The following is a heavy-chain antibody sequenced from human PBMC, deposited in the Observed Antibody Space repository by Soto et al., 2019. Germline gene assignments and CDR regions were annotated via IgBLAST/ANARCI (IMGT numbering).Heavy chain of an antibody. CDR3: ASEAVVVVAASAPLWFDP. CDR1: GGTFSSYT. Sequence: SVKVSCKASGGTFSSYTISWVRQAPGQGLEWMGRIIPILGIANYAQKFQGRVTITADKSTSTAYMELSSLRSEDTAVYYCASEAVVVVAASAPLWFDPWGQGTLVTVS. D-gene: IGHD2-15*01. J-gene: IGHJ5*02. V-gene: IGHV1-69*02. CDR2: IIPILGIA.